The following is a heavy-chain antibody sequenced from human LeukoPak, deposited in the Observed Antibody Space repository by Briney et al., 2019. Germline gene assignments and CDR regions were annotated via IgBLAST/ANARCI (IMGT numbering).Heavy chain of an antibody. CDR1: GFTFSDYY. CDR3: AKDRYSGSSDAFDI. V-gene: IGHV3-11*01. Sequence: GGTLRLSCAASGFTFSDYYMSWIRQAPGKGLEWVSYISSSGSTIYYADSVKGRFTTSRDNAKNSLYLQMNSLRAEDTALYYCAKDRYSGSSDAFDIWGQGTMVTVSS. CDR2: ISSSGSTI. D-gene: IGHD1-26*01. J-gene: IGHJ3*02.